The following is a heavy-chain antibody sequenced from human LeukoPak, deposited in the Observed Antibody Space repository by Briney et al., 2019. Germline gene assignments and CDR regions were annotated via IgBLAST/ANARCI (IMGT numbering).Heavy chain of an antibody. D-gene: IGHD3-10*01. V-gene: IGHV4-38-2*02. J-gene: IGHJ5*02. Sequence: PSETLSLTCTVSGYSISSGYYWGWIRQPPGKGLEWIGSIYHSGSTYYNPSLKSRVTISVDTSKNQFSLKLSSVTAADTAVYYCARDQGFVVRGVIISWFDPWGQGTLVTVSS. CDR2: IYHSGST. CDR1: GYSISSGYY. CDR3: ARDQGFVVRGVIISWFDP.